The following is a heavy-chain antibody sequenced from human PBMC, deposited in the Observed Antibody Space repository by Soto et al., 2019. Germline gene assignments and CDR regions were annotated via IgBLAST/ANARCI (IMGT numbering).Heavy chain of an antibody. Sequence: SVKISCKASGGTFSSYAISWVRQAPGQGLEWMGGIIPIFGTANYAQKFQGRVTITADESTSTAYMELSSLRSEDTAVYYCARVVTPYNWFDPWGQGTLVTVSS. D-gene: IGHD4-4*01. V-gene: IGHV1-69*13. CDR3: ARVVTPYNWFDP. J-gene: IGHJ5*02. CDR2: IIPIFGTA. CDR1: GGTFSSYA.